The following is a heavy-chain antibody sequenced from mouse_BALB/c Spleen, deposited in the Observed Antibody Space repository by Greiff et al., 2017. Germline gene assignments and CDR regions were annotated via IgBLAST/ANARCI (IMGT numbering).Heavy chain of an antibody. Sequence: VQLQQSGAELARPGASVKLSCKASGYTFTSYWMQWVKQRPGQGLEWIGAIYPGDGDTRYTQKFKGKATLTADKSSSTAYMQLSSLASEDSAVYYCASSYRYDDWYFDVWGAGTTVTVSS. CDR3: ASSYRYDDWYFDV. CDR1: GYTFTSYW. CDR2: IYPGDGDT. D-gene: IGHD2-14*01. J-gene: IGHJ1*01. V-gene: IGHV1-87*01.